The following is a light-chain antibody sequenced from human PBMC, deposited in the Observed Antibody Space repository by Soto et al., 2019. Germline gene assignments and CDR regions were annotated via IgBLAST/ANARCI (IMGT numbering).Light chain of an antibody. CDR3: QQYNSYPLT. J-gene: IGKJ1*01. CDR1: PSISSW. CDR2: KAS. V-gene: IGKV1-5*03. Sequence: DIQMTQSPSTLSASVGDRVTITCRARPSISSWLAWYQQKPGKAPKLLIYKASSLESGVPSTFSGSGSGTEFTLTISSLQPDDSATYYCQQYNSYPLTFGQGTKVEI.